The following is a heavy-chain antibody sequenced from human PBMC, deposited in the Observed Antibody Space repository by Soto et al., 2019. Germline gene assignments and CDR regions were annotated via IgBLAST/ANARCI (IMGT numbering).Heavy chain of an antibody. CDR3: ARRKESTPYDY. J-gene: IGHJ4*02. Sequence: ALETLSLTCAVEGGSCIGYYWSWIRQPPGKGLEWIGEINHSGSTNYNPSLKSRVTISVDTSKNQFSLKLSSVTAADTAVYYCARRKESTPYDYWGQGTLVTVS. CDR2: INHSGST. CDR1: GGSCIGYY. V-gene: IGHV4-34*01.